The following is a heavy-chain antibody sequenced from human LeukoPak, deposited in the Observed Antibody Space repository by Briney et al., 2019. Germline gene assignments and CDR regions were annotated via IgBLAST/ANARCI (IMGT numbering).Heavy chain of an antibody. CDR2: ISSSSSYI. J-gene: IGHJ6*02. D-gene: IGHD3-9*01. CDR3: ARDTGYDILTGYYRVGMDV. V-gene: IGHV3-21*01. Sequence: GGSLRLSCAASGLTFSSYSMNWVRQAPGKGLEWVSSISSSSSYIYYADSVKGRFTISRDNAKNSLYLQMNSLRAEDTAVYYCARDTGYDILTGYYRVGMDVWGQGTTVTVSS. CDR1: GLTFSSYS.